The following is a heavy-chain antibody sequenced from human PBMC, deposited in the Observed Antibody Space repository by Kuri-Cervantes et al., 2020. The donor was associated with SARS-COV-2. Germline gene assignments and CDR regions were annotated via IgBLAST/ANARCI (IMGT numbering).Heavy chain of an antibody. V-gene: IGHV3-30*04. J-gene: IGHJ4*02. CDR1: GFTFSSCA. D-gene: IGHD6-19*01. CDR3: AKDRAGVQHS. CDR2: ISYDGSSE. Sequence: GESLKISCAASGFTFSSCAMHWVRLAPGKGLEWVAFISYDGSSEYYADSVRGRFTVPRDNSKNTLYLQVDSLRADDTAVYYCAKDRAGVQHSWGQGTQVTVSS.